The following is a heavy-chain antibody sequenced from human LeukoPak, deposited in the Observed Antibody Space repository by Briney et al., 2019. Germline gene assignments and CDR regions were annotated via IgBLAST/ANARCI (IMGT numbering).Heavy chain of an antibody. CDR3: ARERVLYYDILPGYRNDAFDI. CDR2: INQSGST. V-gene: IGHV4-34*01. CDR1: GGSFSGYY. J-gene: IGHJ3*02. D-gene: IGHD3-9*01. Sequence: SETLSLTCAVYGGSFSGYYWSWIRQPPGKGLEWIGEINQSGSTNYNPSLKSRVTISVDTSKNQFSLKLSSVTAADTAVYYCARERVLYYDILPGYRNDAFDIWGQGTMVTVSS.